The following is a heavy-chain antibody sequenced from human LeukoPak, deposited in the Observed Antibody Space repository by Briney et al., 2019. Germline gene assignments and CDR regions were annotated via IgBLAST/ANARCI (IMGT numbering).Heavy chain of an antibody. Sequence: PGGSLRLSCAASGFTFSSYWMHWVRQAPGKGRVWVSRINRDGSSTSYADSVKGRFTISRDNANNTLYLQINSLRAEDTAVYYCARHPTLYPDWGQGTLVTVSS. CDR3: ARHPTLYPD. V-gene: IGHV3-74*01. CDR1: GFTFSSYW. J-gene: IGHJ4*02. D-gene: IGHD2-8*01. CDR2: INRDGSST.